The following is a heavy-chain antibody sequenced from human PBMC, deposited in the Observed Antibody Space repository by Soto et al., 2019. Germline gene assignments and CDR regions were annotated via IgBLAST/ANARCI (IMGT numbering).Heavy chain of an antibody. CDR2: IIPIFGTA. CDR3: ARGGYDILTGYYSDY. J-gene: IGHJ4*02. Sequence: GASVKVSCKASGGTFSSYAISWVRQAPGQGLEWMGGIIPIFGTANYAQKFQGRVTITADESTSTAYMELRSLRSDDTAVYYCARGGYDILTGYYSDYWGQGTLVTVSS. D-gene: IGHD3-9*01. V-gene: IGHV1-69*13. CDR1: GGTFSSYA.